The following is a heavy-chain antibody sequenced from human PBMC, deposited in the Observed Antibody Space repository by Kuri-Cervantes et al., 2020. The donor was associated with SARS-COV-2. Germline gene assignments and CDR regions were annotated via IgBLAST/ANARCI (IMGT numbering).Heavy chain of an antibody. V-gene: IGHV3-48*03. J-gene: IGHJ4*02. CDR3: AGWTYCGGDCYPGYYFDY. D-gene: IGHD2-21*01. Sequence: GESLKISCAASGFIFSNYEMNWVRQAPGKGLEWVSYITNSGSTIYYADSVKGRFTISRDNAKNSLYLQMNSLRAEDTAVYYCAGWTYCGGDCYPGYYFDYWGQGTLVTVSS. CDR1: GFIFSNYE. CDR2: ITNSGSTI.